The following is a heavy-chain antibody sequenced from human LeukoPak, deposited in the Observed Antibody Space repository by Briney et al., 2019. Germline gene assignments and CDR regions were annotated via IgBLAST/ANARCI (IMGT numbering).Heavy chain of an antibody. CDR1: GFTFSSYA. Sequence: GGSLRLSCAASGFTFSSYAMSWVRQAPGKGLEWVSAISGSGGSTYYADSVKGRFTTSRYNSKNTLYLQMNSLRAEDTAVYYCAKDQGDCSSTSCYGGDYWGQGTLVTVSS. CDR3: AKDQGDCSSTSCYGGDY. D-gene: IGHD2-2*01. CDR2: ISGSGGST. V-gene: IGHV3-23*01. J-gene: IGHJ4*02.